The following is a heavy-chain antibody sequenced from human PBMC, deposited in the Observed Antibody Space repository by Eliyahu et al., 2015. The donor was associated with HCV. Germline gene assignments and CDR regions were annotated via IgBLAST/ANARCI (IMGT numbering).Heavy chain of an antibody. CDR1: GFPFSSYA. CDR3: ARDGGYGDYVFDY. Sequence: QVQLVESGGGVVQPGRSLRLSCAASGFPFSSYAMHWVRQAPGKGLEWVAVISYDGSNKYYADSVKGRFTISRDNSKNTLYLQMNSLRAEDTAVYYCARDGGYGDYVFDYWGQGTLVTVSS. V-gene: IGHV3-30-3*01. J-gene: IGHJ4*02. CDR2: ISYDGSNK. D-gene: IGHD4-17*01.